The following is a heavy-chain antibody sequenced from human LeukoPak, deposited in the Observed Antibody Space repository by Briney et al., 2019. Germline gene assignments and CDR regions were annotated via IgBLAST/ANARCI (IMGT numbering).Heavy chain of an antibody. CDR2: VNPRSGGT. J-gene: IGHJ4*02. D-gene: IGHD6-13*01. CDR3: ARDRGSSWYVDY. Sequence: ASVKVSCKTSGYSFTSYYIHWARQAPGQGLERMGWVNPRSGGTEYAQKFQGRVTMTGDTSMSTAYMELTRLRSDDTAVYYCARDRGSSWYVDYWGQGTLVTVSS. V-gene: IGHV1-2*02. CDR1: GYSFTSYY.